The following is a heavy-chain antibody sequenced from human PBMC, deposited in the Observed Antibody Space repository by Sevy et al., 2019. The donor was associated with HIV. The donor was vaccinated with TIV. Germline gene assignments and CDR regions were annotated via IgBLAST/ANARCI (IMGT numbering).Heavy chain of an antibody. Sequence: GGSLRLSCAASGFTFSSYSLNWVRQAPGKGLECVSSISSSSSTIYYADSVKGRFTISRDNAKNSLYLQMNSLRDEDTAVYYCRAYWSGGGDCYNPFDIWGQGTMVTVSS. V-gene: IGHV3-48*02. CDR1: GFTFSSYS. J-gene: IGHJ3*02. CDR2: ISSSSSTI. D-gene: IGHD2-21*02. CDR3: RAYWSGGGDCYNPFDI.